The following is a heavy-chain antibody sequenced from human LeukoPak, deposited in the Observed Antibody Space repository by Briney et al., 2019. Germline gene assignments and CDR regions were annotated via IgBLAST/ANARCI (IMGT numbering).Heavy chain of an antibody. Sequence: SEALSLTCTVSGGSVSSGSYYWGWIRQPPGKGLEWIGYIYYSGSTNYNPSLKSRVTISVDTSKNQFSLKLSSVTAADTAVYYCARKVMEDCSGGSCYSRRPARWFDPWGQGTLVTVSS. CDR1: GGSVSSGSYY. CDR2: IYYSGST. V-gene: IGHV4-61*01. D-gene: IGHD2-15*01. CDR3: ARKVMEDCSGGSCYSRRPARWFDP. J-gene: IGHJ5*02.